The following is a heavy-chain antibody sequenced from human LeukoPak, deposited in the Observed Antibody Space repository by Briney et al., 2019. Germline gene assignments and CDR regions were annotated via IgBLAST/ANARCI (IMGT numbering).Heavy chain of an antibody. Sequence: PGGSLRLSCAASRFTFSSYWMSWVRRAPGKGLEWVANIRQDGSETYFVDSVKGRFTISRDNANNSLYMQMNSLRAEDTAVYYCARGRYCSGGICYFDYWGQGTLVTVPS. J-gene: IGHJ4*02. V-gene: IGHV3-7*04. CDR1: RFTFSSYW. CDR2: IRQDGSET. CDR3: ARGRYCSGGICYFDY. D-gene: IGHD2-15*01.